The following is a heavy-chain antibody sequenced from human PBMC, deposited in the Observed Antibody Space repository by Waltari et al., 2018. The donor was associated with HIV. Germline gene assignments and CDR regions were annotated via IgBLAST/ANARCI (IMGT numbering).Heavy chain of an antibody. Sequence: VQLVQSGADVKKPGESLKISCRGSGYSFTNYWNGRVRQMPGNGLEWMGIIYGGDSDTTYSPSFQGQVTISADKSTSTAYLQWSSLKASDTAMYYCARLAWGTAVDRGNYYHGMDVWGQGTTVTVSS. V-gene: IGHV5-51*01. CDR2: IYGGDSDT. J-gene: IGHJ6*02. CDR1: GYSFTNYW. CDR3: ARLAWGTAVDRGNYYHGMDV. D-gene: IGHD3-16*01.